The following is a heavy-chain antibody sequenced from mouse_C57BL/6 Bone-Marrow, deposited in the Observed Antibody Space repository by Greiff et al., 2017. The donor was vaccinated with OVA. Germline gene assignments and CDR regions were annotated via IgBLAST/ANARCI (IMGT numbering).Heavy chain of an antibody. V-gene: IGHV1-76*01. CDR1: GYTFTDYY. J-gene: IGHJ1*03. D-gene: IGHD2-4*01. Sequence: VQLQQSGAELVRPGASVKLSCKASGYTFTDYYINWVKQRPGQGLEWIARIYPGSGNTYYNEKFKGKATLTAEKSSSTAYMQLSSLTSEDSAVYFCARYDYPYWYFDVWGTGTTVTVSS. CDR3: ARYDYPYWYFDV. CDR2: IYPGSGNT.